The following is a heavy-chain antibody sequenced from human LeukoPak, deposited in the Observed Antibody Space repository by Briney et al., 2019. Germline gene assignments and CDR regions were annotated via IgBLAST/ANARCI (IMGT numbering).Heavy chain of an antibody. V-gene: IGHV3-23*01. CDR1: GFTFSSYA. Sequence: GGSLRLSCAASGFTFSSYAMSWVRQAPGKGLEWASAISGSGGSAYYADSVKGRFTISRDNSKNTLYLQMNSLRAEDTAVYYCAKQTHDIVVVTAISYDYWGQGTLVTVSS. D-gene: IGHD2-21*02. CDR2: ISGSGGSA. CDR3: AKQTHDIVVVTAISYDY. J-gene: IGHJ4*02.